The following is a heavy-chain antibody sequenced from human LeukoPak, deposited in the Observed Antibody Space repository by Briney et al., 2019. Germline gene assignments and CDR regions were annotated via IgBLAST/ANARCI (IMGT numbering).Heavy chain of an antibody. D-gene: IGHD3-3*01. CDR1: GFTFKNYA. V-gene: IGHV3-23*01. CDR2: IRDSGNGT. Sequence: GGSLRLSCVVSGFTFKNYAMSWVRQAPGKELEGVSSIRDSGNGTDYADSVKGRFTVSRDNSKNTLYLHMNTLSAEDTAVYYCARWAYYDFWSGHYKSHFDSWGQGTLVTVSP. CDR3: ARWAYYDFWSGHYKSHFDS. J-gene: IGHJ4*02.